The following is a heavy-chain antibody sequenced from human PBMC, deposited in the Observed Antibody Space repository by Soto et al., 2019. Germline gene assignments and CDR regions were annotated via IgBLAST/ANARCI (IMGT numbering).Heavy chain of an antibody. Sequence: GGSLRLSCAASGFTFSSYGMHWVRQAPGKGLEWVAVIWYDGSNKYYADSVKGRFTISRDNSKNTLYLQMNSLRAEDTAVYYCARDRVPIPEAAAHFYFDSWGQGTLVTVSS. D-gene: IGHD6-13*01. J-gene: IGHJ4*02. CDR1: GFTFSSYG. CDR3: ARDRVPIPEAAAHFYFDS. V-gene: IGHV3-33*01. CDR2: IWYDGSNK.